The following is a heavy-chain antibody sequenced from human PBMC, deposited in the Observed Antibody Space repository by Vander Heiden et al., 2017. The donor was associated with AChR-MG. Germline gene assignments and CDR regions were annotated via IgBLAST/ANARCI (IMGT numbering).Heavy chain of an antibody. J-gene: IGHJ4*02. V-gene: IGHV3-23*01. CDR3: AKHYGSGSRFFDY. Sequence: EGQLLESGGGLVQPGGSLTISCADAGFTCTDFAVTWVRPAPGKELDWVSTIRERGDVSFYAVSVKGRFIISRDNSKNTLSLQMNSLRAEDTALYYCAKHYGSGSRFFDYWGLGILVTVSS. CDR2: IRERGDVS. CDR1: GFTCTDFA. D-gene: IGHD3-10*01.